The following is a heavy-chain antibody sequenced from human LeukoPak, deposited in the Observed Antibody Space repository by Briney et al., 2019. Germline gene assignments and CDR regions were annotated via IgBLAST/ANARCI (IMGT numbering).Heavy chain of an antibody. CDR3: ARSVVMGGGTRWFDP. V-gene: IGHV3-7*01. J-gene: IGHJ5*02. CDR1: GLTFSSYW. D-gene: IGHD2-15*01. Sequence: GRSLRLSCAASGLTFSSYWMNWVRQAPGKGLEWVANINPDGSDKYYVDFVKGRFTIPRDNAKNSLYLQMSCLRAEDTAVYYCARSVVMGGGTRWFDPWGQGTLVTVSS. CDR2: INPDGSDK.